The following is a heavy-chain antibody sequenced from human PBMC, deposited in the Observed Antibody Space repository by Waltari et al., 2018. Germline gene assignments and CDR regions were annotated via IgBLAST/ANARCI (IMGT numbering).Heavy chain of an antibody. CDR2: IYTSGST. CDR3: ARSRYSGSSMSFDY. J-gene: IGHJ4*02. V-gene: IGHV4-61*02. D-gene: IGHD1-26*01. Sequence: QVQLQESGPGLVKPSQTLSLTCTVSGGSISSGSYYWSWIRQPAGKGLEWIGRIYTSGSTNYNPSLKSRVTISVDTSKNQFSLKLSSVTAADTAVCYCARSRYSGSSMSFDYWGQGTLVTVSS. CDR1: GGSISSGSYY.